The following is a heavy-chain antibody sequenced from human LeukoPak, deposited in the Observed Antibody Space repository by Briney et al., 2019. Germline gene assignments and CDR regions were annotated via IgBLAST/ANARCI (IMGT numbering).Heavy chain of an antibody. V-gene: IGHV7-4-1*02. CDR2: INTNTGNP. Sequence: ASVKXSCXASGYTFTSYAMNWVRQAPGQGLEWMGWINTNTGNPTYAQGFTGRFVFSLDTSVSTAYLQTSSLKAEDTAVYYCARDLWGWFDYWGQGTLVTVSS. D-gene: IGHD7-27*01. CDR3: ARDLWGWFDY. CDR1: GYTFTSYA. J-gene: IGHJ4*02.